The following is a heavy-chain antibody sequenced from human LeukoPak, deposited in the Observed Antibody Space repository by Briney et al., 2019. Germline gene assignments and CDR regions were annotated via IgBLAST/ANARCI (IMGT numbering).Heavy chain of an antibody. CDR3: ARDGELLWFGNVDYYYMDV. CDR2: MNQDGSEK. D-gene: IGHD3-10*01. J-gene: IGHJ6*03. Sequence: GGSLRLSCAASGFTFSRYWMGWVRQAPGRGLEWVANMNQDGSEKHYVDSVRGRFTISRDNAKNSLHLQMNGLRVEDTAVYHCARDGELLWFGNVDYYYMDVWGKGTTVTVSS. V-gene: IGHV3-7*01. CDR1: GFTFSRYW.